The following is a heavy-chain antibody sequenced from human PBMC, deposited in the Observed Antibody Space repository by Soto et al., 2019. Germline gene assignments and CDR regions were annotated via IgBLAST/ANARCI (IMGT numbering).Heavy chain of an antibody. V-gene: IGHV3-21*01. CDR1: GFTFSSYS. Sequence: GGSLRLSCAASGFTFSSYSMNWVRQAPGKGLEWVSSISRSSSYIYYADSVKGRFTISRDNAKNSLYLQMNSLRAEDTAVYYCARVATSRIVATIENYFDYWGQGTLVTVSS. CDR2: ISRSSSYI. CDR3: ARVATSRIVATIENYFDY. J-gene: IGHJ4*02. D-gene: IGHD5-12*01.